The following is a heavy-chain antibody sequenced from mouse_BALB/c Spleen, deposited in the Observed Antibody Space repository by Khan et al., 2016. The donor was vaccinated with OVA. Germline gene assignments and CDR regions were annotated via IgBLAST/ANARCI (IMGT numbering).Heavy chain of an antibody. CDR2: INPNNGGA. J-gene: IGHJ3*01. Sequence: VQLKQSGPELVKPGASVKISCKTSGYTFTEYTMHWVKQSHGQSLEWIGGINPNNGGASYNQTFKGKATLTVDKSSSTAYMDLRSLTSEDSAVYDCARCYFGSNWFAYWGQGTLVTVSA. CDR3: ARCYFGSNWFAY. D-gene: IGHD1-1*01. CDR1: GYTFTEYT. V-gene: IGHV1-18*01.